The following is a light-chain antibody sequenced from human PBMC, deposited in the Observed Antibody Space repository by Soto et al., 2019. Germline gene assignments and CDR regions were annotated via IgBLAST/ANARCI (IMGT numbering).Light chain of an antibody. CDR3: QQYYSTPPIT. CDR1: QSVLYSSNNKNY. V-gene: IGKV4-1*01. J-gene: IGKJ5*01. CDR2: WAS. Sequence: DIGITQSPDCLSVSLGEGATINCKSSQSVLYSSNNKNYLAWYQQKPGQPPKLLIYWASTRESGVPDRFSGSGSGTDFTLTISSLQAEDVALYYCQQYYSTPPITFGQGTRLEIK.